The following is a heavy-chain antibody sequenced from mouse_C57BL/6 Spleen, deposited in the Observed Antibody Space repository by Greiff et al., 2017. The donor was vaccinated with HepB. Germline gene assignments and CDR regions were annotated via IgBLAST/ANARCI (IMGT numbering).Heavy chain of an antibody. CDR1: GYTFTDYE. CDR3: TKVYDYDFDV. CDR2: IDPETGGT. V-gene: IGHV1-15*01. J-gene: IGHJ1*03. D-gene: IGHD2-4*01. Sequence: QVHVKQSGAELVRPGASVTLSCKASGYTFTDYEMHWVKQTPVHGLEWIGAIDPETGGTAYNQKFKGKAILTADKSSSTAYMELRSLTSEDSAVYYCTKVYDYDFDVWGTGTTVTVSS.